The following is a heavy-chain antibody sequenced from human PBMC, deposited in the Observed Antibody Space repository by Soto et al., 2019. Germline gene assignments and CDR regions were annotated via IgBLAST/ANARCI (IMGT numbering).Heavy chain of an antibody. J-gene: IGHJ3*02. V-gene: IGHV5-10-1*01. CDR3: ARRPSYGDYVDAFDI. Sequence: SPSFQGHVTISADKSISTAYLQWSSLKASDTAMYYCARRPSYGDYVDAFDIWGQGTMVTVSS. D-gene: IGHD4-17*01.